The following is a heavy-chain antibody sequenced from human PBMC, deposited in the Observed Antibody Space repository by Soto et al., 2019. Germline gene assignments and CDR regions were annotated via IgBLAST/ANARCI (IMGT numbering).Heavy chain of an antibody. J-gene: IGHJ4*01. Sequence: PGESLKISCKGSGYSFTTYWIAWVRQMPGKGLEWVGIIYPGDSDSRYSPSFEGHVTISVDKSISPAFLQWNSLKAPDNAIYYCARHSTSAPKDYWGQGTLVTVSS. CDR1: GYSFTTYW. V-gene: IGHV5-51*01. D-gene: IGHD3-10*01. CDR3: ARHSTSAPKDY. CDR2: IYPGDSDS.